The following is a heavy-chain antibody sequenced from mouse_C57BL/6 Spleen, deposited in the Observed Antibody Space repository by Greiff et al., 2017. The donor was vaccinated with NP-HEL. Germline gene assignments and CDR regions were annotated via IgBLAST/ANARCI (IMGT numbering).Heavy chain of an antibody. CDR1: GFNIKDYY. J-gene: IGHJ2*01. D-gene: IGHD2-3*01. CDR3: ARDGYFY. Sequence: EVKLMEPGAELVKPGASVKLSCTASGFNIKDYYMHWVKQRTEQGLEWIGRIDPADGDTKYDPKFQGKATITADTSSTTAYLQLSSLTSEDTAVYYCARDGYFYWGQGATLTVSS. V-gene: IGHV14-2*01. CDR2: IDPADGDT.